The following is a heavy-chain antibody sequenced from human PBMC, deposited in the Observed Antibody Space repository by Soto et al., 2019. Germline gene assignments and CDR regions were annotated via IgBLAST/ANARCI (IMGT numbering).Heavy chain of an antibody. J-gene: IGHJ3*02. CDR1: GFTFSSYW. CDR2: IKQDGSEK. Sequence: GGSLRLSCAASGFTFSSYWMSWVRQAPGKGLEWVANIKQDGSEKYYVDSVKGRFTISRDNAKNSLYLQMNSLRAEDTAVYYCARARRILRIHDAFDIWGQGTMVTVSS. V-gene: IGHV3-7*01. CDR3: ARARRILRIHDAFDI.